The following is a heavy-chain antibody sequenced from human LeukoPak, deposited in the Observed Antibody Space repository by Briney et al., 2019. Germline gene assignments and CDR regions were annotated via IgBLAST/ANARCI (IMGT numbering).Heavy chain of an antibody. V-gene: IGHV3-74*03. CDR2: INSDGSST. CDR1: GFTFCRYW. Sequence: PGGSLRLSCAASGFTFCRYWMQWVRQAPGKGLVWVSHINSDGSSTTYADSVKGRFTTSRDNAKNTLYLQMNSLRAEDTAVYYCVRDNYGVDYWGQGTLVTVSS. CDR3: VRDNYGVDY. J-gene: IGHJ4*02. D-gene: IGHD3-10*01.